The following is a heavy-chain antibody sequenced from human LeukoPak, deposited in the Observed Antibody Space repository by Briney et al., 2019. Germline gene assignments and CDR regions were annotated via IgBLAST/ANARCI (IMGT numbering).Heavy chain of an antibody. V-gene: IGHV1-8*02. CDR2: MNPNSGNT. CDR3: ARGRRIPGYEGGNPPDY. Sequence: GASVKVPCKASGYTFTSYGISWVRQAPGQGLEWMGWMNPNSGNTGYAQKFQGRVTMTRNTSISTAYMELSSLRSEDTAVYYCARGRRIPGYEGGNPPDYWGQGTLVTVSS. J-gene: IGHJ4*02. CDR1: GYTFTSYG. D-gene: IGHD5-12*01.